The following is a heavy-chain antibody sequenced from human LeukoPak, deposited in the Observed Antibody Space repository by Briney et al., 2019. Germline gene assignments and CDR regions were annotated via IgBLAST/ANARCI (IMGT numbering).Heavy chain of an antibody. CDR1: GFTFSSYA. CDR3: ARESYYDFWSGYYTGANYFDH. V-gene: IGHV3-48*03. Sequence: GGSLRLSCAASGFTFSSYAMSWVRQAPGKGLEWLSYISSSGSSIYYADSVKGRFTISRDNAKNSLYLQMNRLRAEDTAVYYCARESYYDFWSGYYTGANYFDHWGQGTLVTVSS. CDR2: ISSSGSSI. D-gene: IGHD3-3*01. J-gene: IGHJ4*02.